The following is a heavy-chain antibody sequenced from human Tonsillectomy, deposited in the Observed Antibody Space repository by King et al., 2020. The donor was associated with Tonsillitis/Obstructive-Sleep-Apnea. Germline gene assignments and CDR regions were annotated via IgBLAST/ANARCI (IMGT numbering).Heavy chain of an antibody. CDR3: ARLALTAAGPFDY. CDR1: RYSFTTYW. J-gene: IGHJ4*02. D-gene: IGHD6-13*01. V-gene: IGHV5-51*03. CDR2: IYPGDSDT. Sequence: VQLVESGAEVKKPGASLKISCKGSRYSFTTYWIGWVRQMPGKGLEWMGIIYPGDSDTRYSPSFQGQVTISADKSISTAYLQWSSLKASDTAMYYCARLALTAAGPFDYWGQGTLVTVSS.